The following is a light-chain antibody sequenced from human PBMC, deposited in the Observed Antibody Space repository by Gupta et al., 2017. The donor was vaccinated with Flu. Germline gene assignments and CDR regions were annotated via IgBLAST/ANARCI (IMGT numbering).Light chain of an antibody. Sequence: PGTLSLSPGESATLSRRASQGLSGAYLAWYQQRPGQAPRLLIYAVSTRATGIPDRFSGGGSGTDFTLTISRLEPEDFAVYCCQQYGSSVTFGQGTRLEIK. V-gene: IGKV3-20*01. CDR3: QQYGSSVT. CDR1: QGLSGAY. J-gene: IGKJ5*01. CDR2: AVS.